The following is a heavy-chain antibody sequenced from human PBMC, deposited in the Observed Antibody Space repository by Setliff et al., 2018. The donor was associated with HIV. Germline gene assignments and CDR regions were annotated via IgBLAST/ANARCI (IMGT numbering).Heavy chain of an antibody. J-gene: IGHJ4*01. V-gene: IGHV3-23*01. CDR3: AKDPRAAVATICDY. Sequence: PGGSLRLSCAASGFTFSSYAMSWVRQAPGKGPEWVSAISGSGGSTYYADSVKGRFTISRDNSKNTLYLQMNSLRAEDTAVYYCAKDPRAAVATICDYWGHGTLVTVSS. CDR1: GFTFSSYA. D-gene: IGHD5-12*01. CDR2: ISGSGGST.